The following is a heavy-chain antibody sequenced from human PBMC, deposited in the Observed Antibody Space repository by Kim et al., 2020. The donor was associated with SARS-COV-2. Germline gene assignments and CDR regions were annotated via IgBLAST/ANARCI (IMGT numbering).Heavy chain of an antibody. D-gene: IGHD6-19*01. CDR3: AKDHPSSGWPAFDS. V-gene: IGHV3-23*01. Sequence: GSLRLSCAASGFTFSSRAMSWVRQAPGKGPEWVASVNNGGNAYYADSVKGRFTVSRDITRDTLYLQMNSLRAEDTALYFCAKDHPSSGWPAFDSWGQGTLVTVSS. J-gene: IGHJ4*02. CDR1: GFTFSSRA. CDR2: VNNGGNA.